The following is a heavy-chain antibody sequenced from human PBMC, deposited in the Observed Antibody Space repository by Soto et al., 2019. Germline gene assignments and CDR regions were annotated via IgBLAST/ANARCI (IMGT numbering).Heavy chain of an antibody. D-gene: IGHD1-26*01. CDR3: ARGNTRTQGDLSHYNGLDG. V-gene: IGHV3-48*03. CDR1: GFTLKSYE. J-gene: IGHJ6*02. Sequence: PGGSLRLSCEASGFTLKSYEVNWVRQAPGKGLEWISYITSSTRTTYYADSVKGRFTISRDNARKSVYLQMNSLRVEDTAIYYCARGNTRTQGDLSHYNGLDGWGQGTTVTVAS. CDR2: ITSSTRTT.